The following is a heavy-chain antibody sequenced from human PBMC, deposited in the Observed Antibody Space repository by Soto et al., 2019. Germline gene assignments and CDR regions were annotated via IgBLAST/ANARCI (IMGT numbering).Heavy chain of an antibody. D-gene: IGHD3-10*01. CDR3: AKDGRGSGSHYNSFGY. Sequence: EVQLVESGGGLIQPGGSLKLSCAASGFTVGTNYMSWVRQAPGKGLEWVSLIYSTGTTKYADSVKGRFTVSRDNAKNTLYIQMNRLRAEDTAVYYCAKDGRGSGSHYNSFGYWGQGTLVTVSS. CDR2: IYSTGTT. CDR1: GFTVGTNY. V-gene: IGHV3-53*01. J-gene: IGHJ4*02.